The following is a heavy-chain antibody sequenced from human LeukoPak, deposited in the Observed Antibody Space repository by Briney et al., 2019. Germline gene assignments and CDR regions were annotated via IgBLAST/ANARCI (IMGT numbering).Heavy chain of an antibody. V-gene: IGHV3-20*03. D-gene: IGHD3-3*01. CDR2: INWNGGST. J-gene: IGHJ4*02. Sequence: PGESLRLSYAASGFTLDVYGMSWVRQVPGKGLEWVSGINWNGGSTGYADSVKGRFTISRDNAKNSLYLQMDSLRVEDAALYYCARGIRFLEWLSGFDYWGQGTLVTVSS. CDR1: GFTLDVYG. CDR3: ARGIRFLEWLSGFDY.